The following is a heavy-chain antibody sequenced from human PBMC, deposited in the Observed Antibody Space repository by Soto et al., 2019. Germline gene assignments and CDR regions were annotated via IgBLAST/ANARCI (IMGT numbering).Heavy chain of an antibody. CDR1: GFTFSSYW. V-gene: IGHV3-74*01. CDR2: INSDGSST. Sequence: GSLILSCAASGFTFSSYWMHWVRQAPGKGLVWVSRINSDGSSTSYADSVKGRFTISRDNAKNSLYLQMNSLRAEDTAVYYCARVRGSGTVNYWGQGTLVTVSS. CDR3: ARVRGSGTVNY. D-gene: IGHD3-10*01. J-gene: IGHJ4*02.